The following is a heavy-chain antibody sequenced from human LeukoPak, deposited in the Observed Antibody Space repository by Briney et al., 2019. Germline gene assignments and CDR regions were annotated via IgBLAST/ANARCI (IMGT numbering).Heavy chain of an antibody. Sequence: SETLSLTCTVSGGSISSFYWSWIRQPPGKGLEWIGYIYYSGSTNYNPSLKSRVTISVDTSKNQFSLRLSSVTAADTAVYYCARVTGYVMEDYFDYWGQGTLVTVSS. J-gene: IGHJ4*02. CDR3: ARVTGYVMEDYFDY. V-gene: IGHV4-59*01. D-gene: IGHD6-13*01. CDR1: GGSISSFY. CDR2: IYYSGST.